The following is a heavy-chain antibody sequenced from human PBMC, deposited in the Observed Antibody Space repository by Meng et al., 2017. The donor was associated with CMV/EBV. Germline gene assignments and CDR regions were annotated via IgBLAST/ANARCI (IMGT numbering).Heavy chain of an antibody. D-gene: IGHD4-17*01. CDR1: GFTFSSYA. J-gene: IGHJ6*02. V-gene: IGHV3-30-3*01. CDR3: TTRLVVLTVTTSVTRSTKNGMDV. CDR2: ISYDGSTK. Sequence: GESLKISCAASGFTFSSYALHWVRQAPGTGLEWVAVISYDGSTKYYADSVKGRFTISRDKSKNTLYLQMNSLKTEDTAVYYCTTRLVVLTVTTSVTRSTKNGMDVWGQGTTVTVSS.